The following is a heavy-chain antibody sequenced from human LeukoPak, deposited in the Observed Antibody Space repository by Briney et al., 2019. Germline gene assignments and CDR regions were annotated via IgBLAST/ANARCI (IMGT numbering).Heavy chain of an antibody. J-gene: IGHJ4*02. CDR2: INHSGST. Sequence: SETLSLTCAVYGGSFSGYYWSWIRQPPGKGLEWIGEINHSGSTNYNPSLKSRVTISVDTSKNQFSLKLSSVTAADTAVYYCARGGETYYDILTGYPPPDYWGQGTLVTVSS. CDR1: GGSFSGYY. D-gene: IGHD3-9*01. CDR3: ARGGETYYDILTGYPPPDY. V-gene: IGHV4-34*01.